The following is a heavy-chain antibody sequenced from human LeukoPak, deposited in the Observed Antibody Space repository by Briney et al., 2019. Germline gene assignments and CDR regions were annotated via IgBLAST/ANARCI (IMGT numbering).Heavy chain of an antibody. CDR2: ISGSGANT. Sequence: GGSLRLSCAASGFTVSSDYMIWVRQAPGKGLEWVSSISGSGANTYYADSVKGRFTISRDNSKNTLYLQMDSLRAEDTAVYYCAKLAGIVDYWGLGTLVTVSS. D-gene: IGHD6-19*01. J-gene: IGHJ4*02. CDR3: AKLAGIVDY. V-gene: IGHV3-23*01. CDR1: GFTVSSDY.